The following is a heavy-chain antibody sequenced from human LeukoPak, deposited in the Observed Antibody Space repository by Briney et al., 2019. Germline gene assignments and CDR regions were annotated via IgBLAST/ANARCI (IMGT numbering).Heavy chain of an antibody. J-gene: IGHJ6*03. V-gene: IGHV3-30*02. D-gene: IGHD5/OR15-5a*01. Sequence: GGSLRLSCAASGFTFSTYAVHWVRQAPGKGLEWVAFIRYDGSNKYYADSVKGRFTISRDNSKNTLYLQMNSLRAEDTAVYYCAKWTETVSTYYYYYIDVWGKGTTVTVSS. CDR1: GFTFSTYA. CDR2: IRYDGSNK. CDR3: AKWTETVSTYYYYYIDV.